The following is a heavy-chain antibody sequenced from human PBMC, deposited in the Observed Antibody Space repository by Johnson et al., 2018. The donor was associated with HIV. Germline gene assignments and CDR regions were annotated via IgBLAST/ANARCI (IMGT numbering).Heavy chain of an antibody. J-gene: IGHJ3*02. CDR3: AKCIWGSSLIDAFDI. Sequence: VQVVESGGGVVQPGRSLRLSCVVSGFTISTYGMHWVRQAPGKGLEWVAVMYYDGSNKYYADSVKGRFTISRDNSKNRLFLQMNSLRVEDTAVYYCAKCIWGSSLIDAFDIWGQGTRVTVSS. D-gene: IGHD6-13*01. CDR1: GFTISTYG. V-gene: IGHV3-33*06. CDR2: MYYDGSNK.